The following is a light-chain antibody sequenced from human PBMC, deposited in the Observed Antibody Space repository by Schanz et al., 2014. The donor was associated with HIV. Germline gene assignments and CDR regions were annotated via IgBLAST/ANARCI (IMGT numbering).Light chain of an antibody. V-gene: IGLV2-11*01. CDR1: SGDVGAYDL. J-gene: IGLJ2*01. CDR3: NSYTSKNTPI. CDR2: DVT. Sequence: QSVLTQPRSVSGSPGQSVAISCTGTSGDVGAYDLVSWYQQHPGKAPKLVIFDVTKRPSGVPDRFSGSKSGNAASLTISGLQPEDEADYYCNSYTSKNTPIFGGGTKLTVL.